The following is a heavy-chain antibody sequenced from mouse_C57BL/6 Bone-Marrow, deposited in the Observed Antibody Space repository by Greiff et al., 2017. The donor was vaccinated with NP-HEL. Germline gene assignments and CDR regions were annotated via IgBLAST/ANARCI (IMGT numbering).Heavy chain of an antibody. CDR3: TTTVVAWDY. Sequence: VQLQQSGAELVRPGASVTLSCTASGFNIKDDYMHWVKQRPEQGLEWIGWIDPENGATVYASKFQGKATITADTSSNTAYLQLSSLTSEDTAVYYCTTTVVAWDYWGQGTTLTVSS. CDR2: IDPENGAT. D-gene: IGHD1-1*01. V-gene: IGHV14-4*01. J-gene: IGHJ2*01. CDR1: GFNIKDDY.